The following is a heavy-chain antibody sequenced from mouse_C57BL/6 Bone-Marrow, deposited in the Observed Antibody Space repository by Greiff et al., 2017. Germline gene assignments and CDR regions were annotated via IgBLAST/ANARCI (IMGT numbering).Heavy chain of an antibody. J-gene: IGHJ1*03. CDR2: IDPSDSYT. V-gene: IGHV1-59*01. D-gene: IGHD2-5*01. Sequence: QVQLQQPGAELVRPGTSVKLSCKASGYTFTSYWMHWVKQRPGQGLEWIGVIDPSDSYTNYNQTFKGKATLTVDTSSSTAYMQLSSLTSEDSAVYYCARNFVYYSNYLTWYFDVWGTGTTVTVSS. CDR1: GYTFTSYW. CDR3: ARNFVYYSNYLTWYFDV.